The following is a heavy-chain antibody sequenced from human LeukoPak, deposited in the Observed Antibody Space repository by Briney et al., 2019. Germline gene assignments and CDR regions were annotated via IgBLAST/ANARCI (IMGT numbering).Heavy chain of an antibody. CDR3: ARDVESREGSCDY. CDR2: ISSSGDNT. J-gene: IGHJ4*02. D-gene: IGHD5-24*01. V-gene: IGHV3-23*01. Sequence: AGGSLRLSCAASGFTFFSYAMSWVRQAPGKGLKWVSAISSSGDNTYYADSVKGRFTISRDNAKNTLYLQMNSLRVEDTAVYYCARDVESREGSCDYWGQGTLVTVSS. CDR1: GFTFFSYA.